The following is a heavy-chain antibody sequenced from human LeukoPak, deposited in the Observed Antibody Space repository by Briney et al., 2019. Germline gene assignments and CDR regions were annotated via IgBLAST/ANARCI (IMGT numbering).Heavy chain of an antibody. D-gene: IGHD3-22*01. V-gene: IGHV5-51*01. Sequence: GESLKISCKGSGYSFTSYWIGWVRQMPGKGLEWMGIIYPGDSVTRYSPSFQGQVTISADKSISTAYLQWSSLKASDTAMYYCARDYYDSSGYYDYWGQGTLVTVSS. J-gene: IGHJ4*02. CDR3: ARDYYDSSGYYDY. CDR1: GYSFTSYW. CDR2: IYPGDSVT.